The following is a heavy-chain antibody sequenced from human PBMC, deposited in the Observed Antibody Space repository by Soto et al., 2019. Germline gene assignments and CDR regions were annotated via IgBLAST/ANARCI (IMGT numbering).Heavy chain of an antibody. CDR1: GGTFSSYA. J-gene: IGHJ5*02. D-gene: IGHD3-9*01. V-gene: IGHV1-69*01. CDR3: ARPRGDDISTGYYSRVSGFDP. CDR2: IIPLFGTA. Sequence: QVQLVQSGAEVTKPGSSVKVSCKASGGTFSSYAISWVRQAPGQGLEWMGGIIPLFGTANYAQKCQGGVTITADESQSTDYLGLSSMRPGDASVYYCARPRGDDISTGYYSRVSGFDPWCPGTLVTVSS.